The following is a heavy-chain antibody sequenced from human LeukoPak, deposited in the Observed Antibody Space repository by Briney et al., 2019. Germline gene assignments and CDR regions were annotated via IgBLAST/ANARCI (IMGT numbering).Heavy chain of an antibody. Sequence: SETLSLTCTVSGGSISSYYWSWIRQPPGKGLEWIGYIYYSGSTNYNPSLKSRVTISVDTSKNQFSLKLNSVTAADTAVYYCARGAYYYGSGHNWFDPWGQGTLVTVSS. CDR2: IYYSGST. V-gene: IGHV4-59*01. D-gene: IGHD3-10*01. CDR3: ARGAYYYGSGHNWFDP. J-gene: IGHJ5*02. CDR1: GGSISSYY.